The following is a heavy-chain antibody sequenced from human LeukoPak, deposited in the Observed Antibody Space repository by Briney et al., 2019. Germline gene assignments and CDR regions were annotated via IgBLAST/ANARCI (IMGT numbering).Heavy chain of an antibody. V-gene: IGHV4-61*01. CDR2: IYYSGST. Sequence: SETLSLTCTVSAGSVSSDSYFWTWIRQPPGKGLEWIGYIYYSGSTNYNPSLKSRVTISLDTSNSQISLKLSSVTAADTAVYYCARGQRRLQDYWGQGTLVTVSS. CDR1: AGSVSSDSYF. CDR3: ARGQRRLQDY. J-gene: IGHJ4*02.